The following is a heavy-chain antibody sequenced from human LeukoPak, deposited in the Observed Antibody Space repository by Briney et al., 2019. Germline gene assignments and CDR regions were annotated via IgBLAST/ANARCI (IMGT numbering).Heavy chain of an antibody. CDR1: GGTFSSYA. CDR3: ARGPLYVYYFDY. V-gene: IGHV1-69*06. J-gene: IGHJ4*02. Sequence: ASVKVSCKASGGTFSSYAISWVRQAPGQGLEWMGGIIPIFGTANYAQKFQGRVTITADKSTSTAYMELSSLRSEDTAVYYCARGPLYVYYFDYWGQGTLVTVSS. D-gene: IGHD2-8*01. CDR2: IIPIFGTA.